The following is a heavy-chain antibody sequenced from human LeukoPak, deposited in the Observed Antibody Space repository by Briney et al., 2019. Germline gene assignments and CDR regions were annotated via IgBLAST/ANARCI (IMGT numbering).Heavy chain of an antibody. V-gene: IGHV4-34*01. J-gene: IGHJ4*02. CDR1: GGSFSGYY. Sequence: PSETLSLTCAVYGGSFSGYYWSWIRQPPGKGLEWIGEINHSGSTNYNPSLKSRVTISVDTSKNQFSLKLSSVTAADTAVYYCARRDFWSGLDYWGQGTLVTVSS. D-gene: IGHD3-3*01. CDR3: ARRDFWSGLDY. CDR2: INHSGST.